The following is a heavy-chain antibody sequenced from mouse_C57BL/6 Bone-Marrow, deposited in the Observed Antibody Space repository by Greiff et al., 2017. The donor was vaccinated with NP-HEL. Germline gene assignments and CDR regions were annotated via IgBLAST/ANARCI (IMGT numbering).Heavy chain of an antibody. J-gene: IGHJ2*01. CDR1: GFTFTDYY. CDR2: IRNKANGYTT. Sequence: EVKLEESGGGLVQPGGSLSLSCAASGFTFTDYYMSWVRQPPGKALEWLGFIRNKANGYTTEYSASVKGRFTISRDNSQSILYLQMNSLRSEDIATYYCARELGRLDYWGQGTTLTVSS. D-gene: IGHD4-1*01. V-gene: IGHV7-3*01. CDR3: ARELGRLDY.